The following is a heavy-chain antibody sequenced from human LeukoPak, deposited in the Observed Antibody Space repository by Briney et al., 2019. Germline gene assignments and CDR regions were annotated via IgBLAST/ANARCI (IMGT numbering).Heavy chain of an antibody. CDR1: GFSFSSYG. D-gene: IGHD3-16*01. V-gene: IGHV3-33*03. CDR3: ASAYAANYFDY. Sequence: GGSLRLSCAGFGFSFSSYGMHWVRQAPGKGLEWVAVIWYDGNNKYYADSVKGRFTISRDNFKKTLYLQMNSLRVEDTAVYYCASAYAANYFDYWGQGTLVTVSS. CDR2: IWYDGNNK. J-gene: IGHJ4*02.